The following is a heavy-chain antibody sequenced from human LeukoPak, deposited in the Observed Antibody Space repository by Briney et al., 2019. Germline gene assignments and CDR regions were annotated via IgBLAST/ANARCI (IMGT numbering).Heavy chain of an antibody. CDR2: ISAYNGNT. Sequence: ASVKVSCKTSGYIFTDYYIHWVRQAPGQGLEWMGWISAYNGNTNYAQKLQGRVTMTTDTSTRTAYMELRSLRSDDTAVYYCARGLEWLTRRHTWFDPWGQGTLVTVSS. V-gene: IGHV1-18*04. D-gene: IGHD3-3*01. J-gene: IGHJ5*02. CDR1: GYIFTDYY. CDR3: ARGLEWLTRRHTWFDP.